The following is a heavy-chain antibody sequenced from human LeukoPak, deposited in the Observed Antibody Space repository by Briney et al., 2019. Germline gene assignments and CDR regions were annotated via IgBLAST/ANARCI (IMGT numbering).Heavy chain of an antibody. CDR2: IYSTGST. J-gene: IGHJ5*02. V-gene: IGHV4-4*07. CDR1: GGSINDYY. Sequence: SETLSLTCTVSGGSINDYYWSWIRQPAGKGLEWLGRIYSTGSTDYNPSLKSRVTMSVDTSQNQLSLKLSSVTAAGTAVYFCTRGMYAVSGTSWFGPWGQGTLVTVSS. D-gene: IGHD6-19*01. CDR3: TRGMYAVSGTSWFGP.